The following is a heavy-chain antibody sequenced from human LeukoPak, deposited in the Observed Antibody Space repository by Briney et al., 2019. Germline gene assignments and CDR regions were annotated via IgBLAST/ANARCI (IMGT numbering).Heavy chain of an antibody. J-gene: IGHJ2*01. V-gene: IGHV4-31*03. Sequence: SQTLSLTCTVSGGSISSGGYYWSWIRQHPGKGLEWIGYIYYSGSTYYNPSLKSRVTISVDTSKNQFSLKLSSVTAADTAVYYCARPRGADWCFDLWGRGTLVTVSS. D-gene: IGHD4/OR15-4a*01. CDR1: GGSISSGGYY. CDR2: IYYSGST. CDR3: ARPRGADWCFDL.